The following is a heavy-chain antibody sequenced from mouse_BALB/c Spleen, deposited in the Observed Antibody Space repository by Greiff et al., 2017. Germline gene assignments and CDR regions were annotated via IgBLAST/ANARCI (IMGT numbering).Heavy chain of an antibody. CDR2: ISSGGST. CDR3: ARDYGSAMDY. CDR1: GFTFSSYA. D-gene: IGHD1-1*01. Sequence: EVQRVESGGGLVKPGGSLKLSCAASGFTFSSYAMSWVRQTPEKRLEWVASISSGGSTYYPDSVKGRFTISRDNARNIRYLQMSSLRSEDTAMYYCARDYGSAMDYWGQGTSVTVSS. V-gene: IGHV5-6-5*01. J-gene: IGHJ4*01.